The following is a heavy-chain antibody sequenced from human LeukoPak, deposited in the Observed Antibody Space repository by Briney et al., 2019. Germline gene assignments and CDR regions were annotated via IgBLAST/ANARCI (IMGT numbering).Heavy chain of an antibody. Sequence: GGSLRLSCAASGFTFSSHSMNWVRQAPGKGLEWVSSISSSSSYIYYAASVKGRFTISRDNAKNSLYLQMNSLRAEDTAVYYCARDPIKRGYYFDYWGQGTLVTVSS. CDR1: GFTFSSHS. J-gene: IGHJ4*02. V-gene: IGHV3-21*01. CDR3: ARDPIKRGYYFDY. CDR2: ISSSSSYI. D-gene: IGHD3-10*01.